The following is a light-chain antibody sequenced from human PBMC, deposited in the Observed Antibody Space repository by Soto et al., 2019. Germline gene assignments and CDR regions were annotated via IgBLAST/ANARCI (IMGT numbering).Light chain of an antibody. CDR1: QSVSSD. CDR3: QQRSHWPRT. J-gene: IGKJ1*01. CDR2: DAS. V-gene: IGKV3-11*01. Sequence: EIVLTQSPATLSLSPGERATLSCRASQSVSSDLAWYQQKPGQAPRLLIYDASNRATGIPARFSGSGSGTDFTLTISSLEPEDFAVYYCQQRSHWPRTFGQGTKVEIK.